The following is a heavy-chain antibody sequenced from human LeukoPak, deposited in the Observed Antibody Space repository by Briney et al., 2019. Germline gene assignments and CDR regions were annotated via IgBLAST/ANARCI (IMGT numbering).Heavy chain of an antibody. CDR1: GFTVSSNC. J-gene: IGHJ4*02. V-gene: IGHV3-66*02. Sequence: GGSLRLSCAASGFTVSSNCMSWVRQAPGKGLEWVSVIYSGGSTYYADSVKGRFTISRDNSKNTLYLQMNSLRAEDTAVYYCAREDWGSGYFDYWGQGTLVTVSS. D-gene: IGHD7-27*01. CDR2: IYSGGST. CDR3: AREDWGSGYFDY.